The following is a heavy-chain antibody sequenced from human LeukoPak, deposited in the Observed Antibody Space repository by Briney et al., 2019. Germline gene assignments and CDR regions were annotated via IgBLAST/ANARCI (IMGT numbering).Heavy chain of an antibody. Sequence: GGSLRLSCAASGFTLSSYSMNWVRQAPGKGLEWVSSISSSSSYIYYADSVKGRFTISRDNAKNSLYLQMNSLRAEDTAVYYCARKAAAGTRKDFDYWGQGTLVTVSS. V-gene: IGHV3-21*01. CDR1: GFTLSSYS. D-gene: IGHD6-13*01. CDR2: ISSSSSYI. J-gene: IGHJ4*02. CDR3: ARKAAAGTRKDFDY.